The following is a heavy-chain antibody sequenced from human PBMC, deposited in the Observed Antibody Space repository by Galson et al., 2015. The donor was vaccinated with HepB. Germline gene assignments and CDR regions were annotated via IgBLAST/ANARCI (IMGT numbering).Heavy chain of an antibody. D-gene: IGHD4/OR15-4a*01. J-gene: IGHJ4*02. CDR3: ARDRDYRFDY. V-gene: IGHV1-18*04. CDR2: TSANSGNT. Sequence: SVKVSCKASGYTFTTNGISWVRQAPGQGLEWMGWTSANSGNTKYAQNFQERVTLTRDTSTSTVYLELRNLRSDDTAAYYCARDRDYRFDYWGQGTLVTVSS. CDR1: GYTFTTNG.